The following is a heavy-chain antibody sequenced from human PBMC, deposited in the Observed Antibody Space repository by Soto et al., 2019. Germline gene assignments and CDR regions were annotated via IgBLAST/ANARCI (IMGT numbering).Heavy chain of an antibody. D-gene: IGHD3-10*01. J-gene: IGHJ5*02. CDR3: ARGVSPYYYGSGKANWFDP. V-gene: IGHV4-34*01. CDR1: GGSFSGYY. CDR2: INHSGST. Sequence: SETLSLTCGVYGGSFSGYYWSWIRQPPGKGLEWIGEINHSGSTNYNPSLKSRVTISVDTSKNQFSLKLSSVTAADTAVYYCARGVSPYYYGSGKANWFDPWGQGTLVTVSS.